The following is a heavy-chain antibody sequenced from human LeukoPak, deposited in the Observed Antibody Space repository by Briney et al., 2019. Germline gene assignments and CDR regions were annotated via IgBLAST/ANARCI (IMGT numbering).Heavy chain of an antibody. V-gene: IGHV4-4*07. CDR3: ARGRGGSYLRSYYYCMDV. CDR2: IYTSGST. CDR1: GGSISSYY. J-gene: IGHJ6*03. D-gene: IGHD1-26*01. Sequence: SETLSLTCTVSGGSISSYYWSWIRQPAGKGLEWIGRIYTSGSTNYNPSLKSRVTMSVDTSKNQFSLKLSSVTAADTAVYYCARGRGGSYLRSYYYCMDVWGKGTTVTVSS.